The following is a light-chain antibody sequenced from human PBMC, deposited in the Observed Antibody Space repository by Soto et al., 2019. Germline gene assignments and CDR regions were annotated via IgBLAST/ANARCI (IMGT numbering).Light chain of an antibody. CDR2: EVS. CDR1: SSDVGGYNY. V-gene: IGLV2-14*01. CDR3: SSYTSSSTLEGVV. J-gene: IGLJ2*01. Sequence: QSALTQPASVSGSPGQSITISCTGTSSDVGGYNYVSWYQQHPGKAPKLMIYEVSNRPSGVSNRFSGSKSGNTASLTISGLQAXXXXXXYCSSYTSSSTLEGVVFGGGTKL.